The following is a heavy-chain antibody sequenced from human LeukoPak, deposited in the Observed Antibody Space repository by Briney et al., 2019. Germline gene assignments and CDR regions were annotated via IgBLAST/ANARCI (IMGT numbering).Heavy chain of an antibody. D-gene: IGHD4-4*01. CDR1: GGSISSYY. CDR3: ARMTTVWRNWFDP. CDR2: IYYSGST. Sequence: SETLSLTCTVSGGSISSYYWSWIRRPPGKGLEWIGYIYYSGSTNYNPSLKSRVTISVDTSKNQFSLKLSSVTAADTAVYYCARMTTVWRNWFDPWGQGTLVTVSS. V-gene: IGHV4-59*01. J-gene: IGHJ5*02.